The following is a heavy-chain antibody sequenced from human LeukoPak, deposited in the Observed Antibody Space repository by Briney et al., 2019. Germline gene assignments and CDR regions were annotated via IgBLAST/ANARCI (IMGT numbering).Heavy chain of an antibody. CDR2: IYYSGST. V-gene: IGHV4-59*01. CDR1: GGSISSYY. D-gene: IGHD6-13*01. CDR3: AGAGQGGYSSSWFPFDY. Sequence: SETLSLTCTVSGGSISSYYWSWIRQPPGKGPEWIGYIYYSGSTNYNPSLKSRVTISVDTSKNQFSLKLSSVTAADTAVYYCAGAGQGGYSSSWFPFDYWGQGTLVTVSS. J-gene: IGHJ4*02.